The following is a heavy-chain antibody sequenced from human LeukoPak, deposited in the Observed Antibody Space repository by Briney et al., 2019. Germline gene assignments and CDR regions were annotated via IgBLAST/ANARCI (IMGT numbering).Heavy chain of an antibody. J-gene: IGHJ4*02. D-gene: IGHD6-13*01. Sequence: GGSLRLSCAASGFTFSDYYMSWIRQAPGKGLEWVSYLSTSGSTIYYADSVKGRFTISRDNAKNSLYLQMNSLRAEDTAVYYCARAGVRDYSSSWYTQAYDYWGQGTLVTVSS. CDR3: ARAGVRDYSSSWYTQAYDY. CDR1: GFTFSDYY. CDR2: LSTSGSTI. V-gene: IGHV3-11*01.